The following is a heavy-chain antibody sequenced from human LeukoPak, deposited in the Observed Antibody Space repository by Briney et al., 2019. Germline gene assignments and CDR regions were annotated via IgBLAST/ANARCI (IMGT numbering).Heavy chain of an antibody. CDR2: INTDGSST. J-gene: IGHJ6*03. CDR1: GFTFSSYW. Sequence: GGSLRLSCAASGFTFSSYWMHWVRQAPGKGLVWVSRINTDGSSTSYADSVKGRFTISRDNAKNSLFLQMNSLRAEDTAVYYCARAPGYYYYMDVWGKGTTVTVSS. D-gene: IGHD3-16*01. CDR3: ARAPGYYYYMDV. V-gene: IGHV3-74*01.